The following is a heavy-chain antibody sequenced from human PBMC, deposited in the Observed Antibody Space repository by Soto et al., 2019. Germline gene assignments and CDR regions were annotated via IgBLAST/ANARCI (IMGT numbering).Heavy chain of an antibody. CDR3: AHRPLPYRYYFDY. CDR1: GFSLCTPGVG. D-gene: IGHD4-4*01. CDR2: IYWDDDK. J-gene: IGHJ4*02. V-gene: IGHV2-5*02. Sequence: QITFKESGPTLVKPTQTLTLTCTFSGFSLCTPGVGVGWIRPPPGKALEWLGIIYWDDDKWYSASLKSTLTIPRDTSKNPVSRTMTHMHLVETATYYCAHRPLPYRYYFDYWGQGNLVTVSS.